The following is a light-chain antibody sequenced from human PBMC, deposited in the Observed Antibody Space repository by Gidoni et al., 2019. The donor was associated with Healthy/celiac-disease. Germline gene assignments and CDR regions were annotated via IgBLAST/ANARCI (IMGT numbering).Light chain of an antibody. J-gene: IGKJ1*01. CDR1: QSVLYISNNKNY. CDR2: WAS. V-gene: IGKV4-1*01. CDR3: QQYYSTPWT. Sequence: DIVITQSPDSLAVSLGERATINCKSSQSVLYISNNKNYLAWYQQKPGQPPKLLIYWASTRESGVPDRFSGSGYGTDFNLTISSLQDEDVAVYYCQQYYSTPWTFGQGTKVEIK.